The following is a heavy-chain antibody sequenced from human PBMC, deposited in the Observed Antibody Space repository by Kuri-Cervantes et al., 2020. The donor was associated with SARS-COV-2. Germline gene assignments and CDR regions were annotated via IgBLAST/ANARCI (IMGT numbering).Heavy chain of an antibody. CDR3: AKGGVLGQTLHF. Sequence: GESLKISCAASGFTFSSYWMHWVRQAPGKGLVWVSGISESGDITDYADSVKGRFTISRDSSKNTLYLQMDSLKVEDTAAYYCAKGGVLGQTLHFWGQGTLVTVSS. CDR2: ISESGDIT. D-gene: IGHD3-16*01. V-gene: IGHV3-23*01. J-gene: IGHJ4*02. CDR1: GFTFSSYW.